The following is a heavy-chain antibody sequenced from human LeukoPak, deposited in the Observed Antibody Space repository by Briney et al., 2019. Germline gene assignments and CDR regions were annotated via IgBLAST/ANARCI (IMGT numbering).Heavy chain of an antibody. CDR1: GYTFTSYA. J-gene: IGHJ4*02. CDR3: ARVPGDYVWGSYRPSYYFDY. V-gene: IGHV1-2*02. D-gene: IGHD3-16*02. Sequence: ASVKVSCKASGYTFTSYAMNWVRQAPGQGLEWMGWINPNSGSTNYAQKFQGRVTLTRDTSISTAYMELSRLRSDDTAVYYCARVPGDYVWGSYRPSYYFDYWGQGTLVTVSS. CDR2: INPNSGST.